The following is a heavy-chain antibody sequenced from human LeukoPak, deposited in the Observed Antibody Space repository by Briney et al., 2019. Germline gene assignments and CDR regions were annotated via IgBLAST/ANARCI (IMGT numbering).Heavy chain of an antibody. Sequence: GGSLRLSCAASEFTFSSYAMHWVRQAPGKGLEWVALISYDASNKYYADSVKGRFTISRDNSKNTLYLQLNSLRAEDTAVYYCARGARGSGWRVFDIWGQGTMVTVSS. CDR3: ARGARGSGWRVFDI. V-gene: IGHV3-30*04. CDR2: ISYDASNK. J-gene: IGHJ3*02. CDR1: EFTFSSYA. D-gene: IGHD6-19*01.